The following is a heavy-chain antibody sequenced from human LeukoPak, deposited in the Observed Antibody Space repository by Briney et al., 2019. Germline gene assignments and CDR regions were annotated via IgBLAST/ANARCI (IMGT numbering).Heavy chain of an antibody. V-gene: IGHV1-18*01. CDR3: ARDGRHRYYYDSSGFYGGWFDP. J-gene: IGHJ5*02. CDR1: GYSFTTYA. Sequence: ASVKVSCKASGYSFTTYAITWVRQAPGQGLEWVGWVSPYSENTQYAQKFQDRVSMTTDTSTTTAYMELRSLRSDDTAVYYCARDGRHRYYYDSSGFYGGWFDPWGQGTLVTVS. CDR2: VSPYSENT. D-gene: IGHD3-22*01.